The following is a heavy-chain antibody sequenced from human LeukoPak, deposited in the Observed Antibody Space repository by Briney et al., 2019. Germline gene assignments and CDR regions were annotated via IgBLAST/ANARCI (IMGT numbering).Heavy chain of an antibody. Sequence: GGSLRLSCAASGFTFNNYWMNWVRQAPGKGLEWVANVKEDGNEIYYVDSVKGRFTISRNNAKNSLRLQMNSLRAEDTAVYYCARHWAHLDYWGQGTLVTVSS. D-gene: IGHD7-27*01. CDR1: GFTFNNYW. V-gene: IGHV3-7*01. CDR2: VKEDGNEI. J-gene: IGHJ4*02. CDR3: ARHWAHLDY.